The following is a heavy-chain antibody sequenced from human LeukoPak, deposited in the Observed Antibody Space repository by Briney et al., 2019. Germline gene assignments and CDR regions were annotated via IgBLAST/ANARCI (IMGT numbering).Heavy chain of an antibody. CDR2: MNPNSSNT. D-gene: IGHD6-13*01. CDR3: ARGLAAAGFDY. J-gene: IGHJ4*02. CDR1: GYTFTSYD. Sequence: ASVKVSCKASGYTFTSYDINWVRQATGQGLEWMGWMNPNSSNTGYAQKFQGRVTMTRNTSISTAYMELSSLRSEDKAVYYCARGLAAAGFDYWGQGTLVTVSS. V-gene: IGHV1-8*01.